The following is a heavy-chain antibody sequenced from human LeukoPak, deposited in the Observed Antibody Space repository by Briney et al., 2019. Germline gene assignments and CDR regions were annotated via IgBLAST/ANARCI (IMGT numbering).Heavy chain of an antibody. CDR1: GFTFSSYS. D-gene: IGHD6-13*01. J-gene: IGHJ4*02. V-gene: IGHV3-48*01. Sequence: PGGSLRLSCAASGFTFSSYSMNWVRQAPGKGLEWVSYISSSSSTIYYADSVKGRFTISRDNAKNSLYLQMNSLRAEDTAVYYCARGCSSSWFDFDYWGQGTLVTVSS. CDR2: ISSSSSTI. CDR3: ARGCSSSWFDFDY.